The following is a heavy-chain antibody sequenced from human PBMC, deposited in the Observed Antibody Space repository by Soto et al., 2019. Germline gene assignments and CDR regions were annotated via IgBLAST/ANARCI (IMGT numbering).Heavy chain of an antibody. V-gene: IGHV3-30-3*01. J-gene: IGHJ4*02. D-gene: IGHD6-6*01. Sequence: SLRLSCAASGFTFSSYAMHWVRQAPGKGLEWVAVISYDGSNKYYADSVKGRSTISRDNSKNTLYLQMNSLRAEDTAVYYCARDYSSSSGYWGQGTLVTVSS. CDR1: GFTFSSYA. CDR2: ISYDGSNK. CDR3: ARDYSSSSGY.